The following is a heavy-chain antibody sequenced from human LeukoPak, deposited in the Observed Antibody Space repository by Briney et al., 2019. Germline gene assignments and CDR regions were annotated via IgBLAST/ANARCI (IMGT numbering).Heavy chain of an antibody. V-gene: IGHV3-53*01. CDR2: IYSGGST. J-gene: IGHJ4*02. CDR1: RFTVSSNY. Sequence: GGSLRLSCAASRFTVSSNYMSWVRQAPGKGLEWVSVIYSGGSTYYADSVKGRFTISRDNSKNTLYLQMNSLRAEDTAVYYCARDRKAAGFDYWGQGTLVTVSS. D-gene: IGHD6-13*01. CDR3: ARDRKAAGFDY.